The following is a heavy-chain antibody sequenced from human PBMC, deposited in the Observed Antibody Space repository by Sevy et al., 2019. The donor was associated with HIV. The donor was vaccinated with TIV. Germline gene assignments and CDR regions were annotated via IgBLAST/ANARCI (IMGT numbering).Heavy chain of an antibody. J-gene: IGHJ4*02. CDR1: GFSFSTSGVG. Sequence: SGPTLVNPTQTLRLTCTFSGFSFSTSGVGVGWIRQPPGKALEWLAIIYWDDDKRYSPSLKSRLTSSKDTSKDQVVLTIANMDPVETGTYYCAHRRSKGITITEFDYWGQGTLVTVSS. CDR2: IYWDDDK. CDR3: AHRRSKGITITEFDY. V-gene: IGHV2-5*02. D-gene: IGHD3-3*01.